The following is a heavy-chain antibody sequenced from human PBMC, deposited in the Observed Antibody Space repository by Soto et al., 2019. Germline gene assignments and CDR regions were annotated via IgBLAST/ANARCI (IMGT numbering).Heavy chain of an antibody. J-gene: IGHJ4*02. V-gene: IGHV1-69*12. CDR1: GGTFSSYA. Sequence: QVQLVQSGAEVKKPGSSVKVSCKASGGTFSSYAISWVRQAPGQGLEWMGGIIPIFGTTNYAQKFQGRVTITADESTSTAYMERSSLRSEDTAVYYCARDRSKTYYYDSSGYTLDYWGQGTLVTVSS. CDR2: IIPIFGTT. D-gene: IGHD3-22*01. CDR3: ARDRSKTYYYDSSGYTLDY.